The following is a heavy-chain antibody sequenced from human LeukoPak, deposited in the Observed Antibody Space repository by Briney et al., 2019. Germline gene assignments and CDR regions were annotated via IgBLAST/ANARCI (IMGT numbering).Heavy chain of an antibody. V-gene: IGHV3-23*01. CDR3: AKDGRIADNDFFDY. CDR2: VSGYGGST. Sequence: QPGRSLRLSCAASGFTFSNYAIHWVRQAPGKGLEWVSTVSGYGGSTYYADSVKGRFTIFRDNSKNALYLQMSGLRAEDTAVYYCAKDGRIADNDFFDYWGQGTLVTVSS. CDR1: GFTFSNYA. J-gene: IGHJ4*02. D-gene: IGHD1-1*01.